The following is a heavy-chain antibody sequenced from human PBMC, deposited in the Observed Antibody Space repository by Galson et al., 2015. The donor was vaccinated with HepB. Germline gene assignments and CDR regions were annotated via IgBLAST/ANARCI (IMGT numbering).Heavy chain of an antibody. CDR2: IKPDGSEK. D-gene: IGHD6-13*01. V-gene: IGHV3-7*01. CDR1: GFTFSSSW. CDR3: ARALTAAGNY. J-gene: IGHJ4*02. Sequence: SLRLSCAASGFTFSSSWMNWVRQAPGKGLEWVANIKPDGSEKYYVDSVKGRFTISRDDAKNSLYLQMNSLRAEDTAVYYCARALTAAGNYWGQGTLVTGSS.